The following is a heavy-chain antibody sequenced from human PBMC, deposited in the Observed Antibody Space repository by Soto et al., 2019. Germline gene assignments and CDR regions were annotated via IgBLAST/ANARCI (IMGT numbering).Heavy chain of an antibody. CDR2: IYYSGST. CDR1: GGSISSYY. J-gene: IGHJ4*02. Sequence: SETLSLTCTVSGGSISSYYWSWIRQPPGKGLEWIGYIYYSGSTNYNPSLKSRVTISVDTSKNQYSLKLSSVTAADTAVYYCASHPWHDCTNGVCYPLHFDYWGQGTLVTVSS. D-gene: IGHD2-8*01. CDR3: ASHPWHDCTNGVCYPLHFDY. V-gene: IGHV4-59*08.